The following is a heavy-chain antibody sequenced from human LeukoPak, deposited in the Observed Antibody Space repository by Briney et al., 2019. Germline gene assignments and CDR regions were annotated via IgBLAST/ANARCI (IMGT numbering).Heavy chain of an antibody. D-gene: IGHD7-27*01. J-gene: IGHJ4*02. Sequence: GGSLRLSCAASGFTFSSYWMTWVRQAPGKGLEWVANIKTDGSQKYYVDSVKGRFSISRDNAKNSLYLQMDSLRVDDTAVYYCARDLAWGAFDYWGQGTLVSVSS. CDR1: GFTFSSYW. CDR2: IKTDGSQK. V-gene: IGHV3-7*03. CDR3: ARDLAWGAFDY.